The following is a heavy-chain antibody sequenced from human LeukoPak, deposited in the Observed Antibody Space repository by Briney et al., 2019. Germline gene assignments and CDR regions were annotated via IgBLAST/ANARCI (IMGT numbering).Heavy chain of an antibody. CDR2: INPSGGST. CDR3: AGDLRCSSTSCLGYDAFDI. CDR1: GYTFTSYY. V-gene: IGHV1-46*01. J-gene: IGHJ3*02. Sequence: ASVKVSCKASGYTFTSYYMHWVRQAPGQGLEWMGIINPSGGSTSYAQKFQGRVTMTRDTSTSTVYMELSSLRSEDTAVYYCAGDLRCSSTSCLGYDAFDIWGQGTMVTVSS. D-gene: IGHD2-2*01.